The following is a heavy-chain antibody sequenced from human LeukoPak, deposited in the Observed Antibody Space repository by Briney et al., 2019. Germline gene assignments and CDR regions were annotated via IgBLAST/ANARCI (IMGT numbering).Heavy chain of an antibody. Sequence: QPGGSLRLSCAASGFTFSSYGMHWVRQAPDKGLEWVAVTPNDRRNNYYAESVKGRFTISRDNSKNTLYLQMNSLRAEDTAVYYCAKHDIVVVPAAMDDAFDIWGQGTMVTASS. J-gene: IGHJ3*02. CDR2: TPNDRRNN. D-gene: IGHD2-2*01. V-gene: IGHV3-30*18. CDR1: GFTFSSYG. CDR3: AKHDIVVVPAAMDDAFDI.